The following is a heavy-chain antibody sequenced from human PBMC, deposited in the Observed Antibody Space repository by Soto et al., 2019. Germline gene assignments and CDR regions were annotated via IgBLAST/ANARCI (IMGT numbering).Heavy chain of an antibody. J-gene: IGHJ3*02. D-gene: IGHD3-3*01. CDR2: ISAYNGDT. CDR1: GYTFTSYG. CDR3: ARVRFLEWLPKPDAFDI. Sequence: QVQLVQSGAEVKKPGASVKVSCKASGYTFTSYGISWVRQAPGQGLEWMGWISAYNGDTNYAQKLQGRVTMTTDTSTSTAYMELRSLRSDDTAVYYCARVRFLEWLPKPDAFDIWGQGTMVTVSS. V-gene: IGHV1-18*01.